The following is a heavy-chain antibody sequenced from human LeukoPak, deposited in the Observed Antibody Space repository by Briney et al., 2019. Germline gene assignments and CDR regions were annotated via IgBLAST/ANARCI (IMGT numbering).Heavy chain of an antibody. V-gene: IGHV3-9*03. CDR3: AKDVSLGYCSGGSCSAHFDY. CDR2: ISWNSGSI. D-gene: IGHD2-15*01. J-gene: IGHJ4*02. CDR1: GFIFDDYA. Sequence: GGSLRLSCAASGFIFDDYAMQWVRQAPGKGLEWVSGISWNSGSIAYADSVKGRFTISRDNAKNSLYLQMNSLRAEDMTLYYCAKDVSLGYCSGGSCSAHFDYWGQGTLVTVSS.